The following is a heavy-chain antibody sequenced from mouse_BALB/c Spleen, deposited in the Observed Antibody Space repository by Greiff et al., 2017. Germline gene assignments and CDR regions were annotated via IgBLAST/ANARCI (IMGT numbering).Heavy chain of an antibody. CDR2: ISYDGSN. V-gene: IGHV3-6*02. J-gene: IGHJ3*01. Sequence: VQLQQSGPGLVKPSQSLSLTCSVTGYSITSGYYWNWIRQFPGNKLEWMGYISYDGSNNYNPSLKNRISITRDTSKNQFFLKLNSVTTEDTATYYCARVRDGSSWFAYWGQGTLVTVSA. D-gene: IGHD1-1*01. CDR1: GYSITSGYY. CDR3: ARVRDGSSWFAY.